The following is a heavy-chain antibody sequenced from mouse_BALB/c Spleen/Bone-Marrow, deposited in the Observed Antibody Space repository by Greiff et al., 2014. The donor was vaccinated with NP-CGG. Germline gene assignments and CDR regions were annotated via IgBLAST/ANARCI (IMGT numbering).Heavy chain of an antibody. J-gene: IGHJ4*01. CDR1: GYAFTSYV. Sequence: EVQLQQSGPELVKPGASVEMSCKASGYAFTSYVMHWVKQKPGQGLEWIGYINPYNDGTKYNEKFKGKATLTSDKSSSTAYMGLSSLTSEDSAVYYCAREGGYYAMDSWGQGTSVTVSS. CDR2: INPYNDGT. CDR3: AREGGYYAMDS. V-gene: IGHV1-14*01.